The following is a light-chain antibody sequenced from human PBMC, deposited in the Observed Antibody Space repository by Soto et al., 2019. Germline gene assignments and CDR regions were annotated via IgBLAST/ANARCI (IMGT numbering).Light chain of an antibody. CDR2: DVI. Sequence: QSALIQPRSVSGSPGQSVTISCTGTSRDVGVYKYVSWYRQYPGKAPKLMIYDVITRPSGVPDRFSSSKSGNTASLTISGLQADDEADYYCCSYAGDYTFVFGTGTKVTVL. J-gene: IGLJ1*01. CDR3: CSYAGDYTFV. V-gene: IGLV2-11*01. CDR1: SRDVGVYKY.